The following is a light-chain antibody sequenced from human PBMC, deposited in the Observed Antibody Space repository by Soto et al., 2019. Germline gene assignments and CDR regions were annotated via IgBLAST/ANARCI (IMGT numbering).Light chain of an antibody. CDR3: QQYGDSPWA. V-gene: IGKV3-20*01. CDR1: QNVRSN. CDR2: GAS. J-gene: IGKJ1*01. Sequence: EIVMTQSPATLSLSPGERATLSCRASQNVRSNLAWYQQKPGQAPRLLIYGASNRATGIPDRFSGSGSGTDFTLTISRLEPEDFAMYYCQQYGDSPWAFGQGTKVDIK.